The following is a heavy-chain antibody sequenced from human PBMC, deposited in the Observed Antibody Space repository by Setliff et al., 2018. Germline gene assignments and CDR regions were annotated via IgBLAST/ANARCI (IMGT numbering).Heavy chain of an antibody. CDR2: IYHDGNP. CDR3: TRGGERYHTAN. V-gene: IGHV4-28*03. J-gene: IGHJ4*02. CDR1: GVSVNSLTW. Sequence: PSETLSLTCAVSGVSVNSLTWWSWVRQTPGKGLEWIGFIYHDGNPQFNPSVNYNPSLKSRVTMSIDKSKNQFSLNLRSVTAADTAVYYCTRGGERYHTANWGQGTLVTVSS. D-gene: IGHD2-2*01.